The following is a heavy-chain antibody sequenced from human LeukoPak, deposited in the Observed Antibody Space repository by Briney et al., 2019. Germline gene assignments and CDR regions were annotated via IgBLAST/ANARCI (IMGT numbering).Heavy chain of an antibody. CDR1: GGSISSGSYY. D-gene: IGHD4-17*01. J-gene: IGHJ4*02. V-gene: IGHV4-61*02. CDR2: IYTSGST. Sequence: PSQTLSLTCTVSGGSISSGSYYWSWIRQPAGKGLEWIGRIYTSGSTNYNPSLKSRVTISVDTSKNQFSLKLSSVTAADTAVYYCARGPSTVTPPFDYWGQGTLVTVSS. CDR3: ARGPSTVTPPFDY.